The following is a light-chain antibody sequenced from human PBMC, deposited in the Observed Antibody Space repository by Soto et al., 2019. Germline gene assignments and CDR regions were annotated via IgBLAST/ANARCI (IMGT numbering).Light chain of an antibody. CDR3: SSYTSSSTLV. CDR2: DVS. J-gene: IGLJ2*01. Sequence: QSALTQPASVSGSPGQSIPISCTGTSSDVGSYNYVSWYQQHPGKAPKLMIYDVSNRPSGVSNRFSGSKSGNTASLTISGLQAEDEADYYCSSYTSSSTLVFGGGTKVTVL. CDR1: SSDVGSYNY. V-gene: IGLV2-14*03.